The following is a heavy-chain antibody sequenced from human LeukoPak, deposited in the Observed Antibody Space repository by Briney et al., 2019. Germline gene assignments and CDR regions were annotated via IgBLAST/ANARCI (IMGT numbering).Heavy chain of an antibody. Sequence: SETLSLTCTVSGYSISSGDFWGWIRQPPGKGLEWIGSIHHSGNTYYNASLKSRVTTSVDTSKNQFSLKLSSVTAADTAVYYCARRFPRRAFDYWGQGTLVSVSS. CDR1: GYSISSGDF. J-gene: IGHJ4*02. CDR2: IHHSGNT. CDR3: ARRFPRRAFDY. V-gene: IGHV4-38-2*02. D-gene: IGHD1-1*01.